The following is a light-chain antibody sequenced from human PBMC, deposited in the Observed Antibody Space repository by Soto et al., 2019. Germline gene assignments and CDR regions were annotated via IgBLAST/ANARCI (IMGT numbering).Light chain of an antibody. CDR3: QQFARSPLV. J-gene: IGKJ4*01. CDR1: ESVSSSY. CDR2: GAS. V-gene: IGKV3-20*01. Sequence: EIVLTQSPGTLSLSPGERATLSCRASESVSSSYLAWYQQKPGQAPRLLISGASSRATGIPDRFSGSGSGTDFTLTISRLEPEDFAVYYCQQFARSPLVFGGGTKVEIK.